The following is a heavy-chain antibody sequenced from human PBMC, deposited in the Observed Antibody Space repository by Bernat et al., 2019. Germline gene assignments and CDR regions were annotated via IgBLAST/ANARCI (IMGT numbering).Heavy chain of an antibody. CDR1: GFTFSTYL. J-gene: IGHJ4*02. CDR2: LCTDGSNT. CDR3: VRGSGYYYFDY. D-gene: IGHD3-22*01. V-gene: IGHV3-74*01. Sequence: EVHLVESGGGLVQPGGSLRLSCTASGFTFSTYLMHWVRQAPGKGLGWVLGLCTDGSNTSYSDSVKGRFTISRDNATNTLYLQMNGLRVDDTAVYYCVRGSGYYYFDYWGQGILVTVSS.